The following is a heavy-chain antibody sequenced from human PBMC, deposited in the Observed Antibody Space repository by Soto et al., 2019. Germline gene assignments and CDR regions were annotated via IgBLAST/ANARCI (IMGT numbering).Heavy chain of an antibody. CDR3: ARVRAYSSSFGFDP. Sequence: QVQLVQSGAEVKKPGASVKVSCKASGYTFTGSYMHWVRQAPGQGLEWMGWINPNSGGTNYAQKFKGRVTMTRDTSISTAYMELSSLRSDDTAVYYCARVRAYSSSFGFDPWGQGTLVAVSS. CDR2: INPNSGGT. J-gene: IGHJ5*02. V-gene: IGHV1-2*02. D-gene: IGHD6-6*01. CDR1: GYTFTGSY.